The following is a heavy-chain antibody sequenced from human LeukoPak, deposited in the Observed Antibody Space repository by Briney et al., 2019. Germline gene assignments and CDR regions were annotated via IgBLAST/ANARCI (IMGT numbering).Heavy chain of an antibody. CDR2: ISSSSSYI. CDR3: ARDFDGIDY. V-gene: IGHV3-21*01. D-gene: IGHD3-9*01. CDR1: GFTSSSYS. J-gene: IGHJ4*02. Sequence: GGSLRLSCAASGFTSSSYSMNWVRQPPGKGLEWVSSISSSSSYISYADSVKGRFTISRDNAKNSLYLQMNSLRAEDTAVYYCARDFDGIDYWGQGTLVTVSS.